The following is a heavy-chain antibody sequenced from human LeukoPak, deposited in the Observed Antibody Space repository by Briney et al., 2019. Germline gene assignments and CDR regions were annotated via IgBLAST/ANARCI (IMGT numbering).Heavy chain of an antibody. Sequence: GGSLRLSCAASGFTFSSYEMNWVRQAPGKGLEWVSYISSSGSTIYYADSVKGRFTISRDNSKNTLYLQMNSLRAEDTAVYYCAKEGSGWYPDYWGQGTLVTVSS. CDR1: GFTFSSYE. CDR2: ISSSGSTI. V-gene: IGHV3-48*03. D-gene: IGHD6-19*01. CDR3: AKEGSGWYPDY. J-gene: IGHJ4*02.